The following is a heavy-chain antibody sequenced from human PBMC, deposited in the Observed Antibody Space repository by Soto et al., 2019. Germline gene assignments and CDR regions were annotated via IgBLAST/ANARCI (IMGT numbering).Heavy chain of an antibody. Sequence: QVQLVQSGAEVKKPGSSVKVSCKASGGTFSSYAISWVRQAPGQGLEWMGGIITISDTTNYAQKCQGRVTITADESTSTAYMELSSLRSEDTAVYYCARSQGSSTSLEIYYYYYYGMDVWGQGTTVTVSS. V-gene: IGHV1-69*01. CDR3: ARSQGSSTSLEIYYYYYYGMDV. CDR2: IITISDTT. J-gene: IGHJ6*02. D-gene: IGHD2-2*01. CDR1: GGTFSSYA.